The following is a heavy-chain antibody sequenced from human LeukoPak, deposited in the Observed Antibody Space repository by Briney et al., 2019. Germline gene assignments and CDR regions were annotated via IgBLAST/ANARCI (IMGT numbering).Heavy chain of an antibody. CDR2: MYYTGST. CDR1: GGSTASSSHY. J-gene: IGHJ6*02. V-gene: IGHV4-39*01. Sequence: SETLSLTCTVSGGSTASSSHYWGWIRQSPGKGLEWIAIMYYTGSTYYNPSLKSRVTISVDTSKNQFSLKLTSVTAADTAVYYCARHRIQPPVLTDVWGQGTTVTVSS. D-gene: IGHD5-18*01. CDR3: ARHRIQPPVLTDV.